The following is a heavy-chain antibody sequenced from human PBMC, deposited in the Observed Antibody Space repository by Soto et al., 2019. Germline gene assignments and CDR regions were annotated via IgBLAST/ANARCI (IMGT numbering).Heavy chain of an antibody. J-gene: IGHJ4*02. Sequence: PGGSLRLPCAASGFTFDDYAMHWVRQAPGKGLEWVSGISWNSGSIGYADSVKGRFTISRDNAKNSLYLQMNSLRAEDTALYYCAKDRKPTSIDSYGYGYFDFWGQGSPVTVSS. CDR2: ISWNSGSI. CDR1: GFTFDDYA. D-gene: IGHD5-18*01. V-gene: IGHV3-9*01. CDR3: AKDRKPTSIDSYGYGYFDF.